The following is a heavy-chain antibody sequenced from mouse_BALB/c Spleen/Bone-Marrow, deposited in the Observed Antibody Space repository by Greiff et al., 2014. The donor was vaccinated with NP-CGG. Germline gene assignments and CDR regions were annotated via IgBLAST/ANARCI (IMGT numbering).Heavy chain of an antibody. Sequence: LQESGSELVRPGASVKLSCKASGYTFTSYWMHWVKQRPGQGLEWIGNIYPGSGSTNYDEKFKSKATLTVDTSSSTAYMRLSSLTSEDSAVYDCIRGGVYYDYDGAWFAYWGQGTLVTVSA. D-gene: IGHD2-4*01. CDR3: IRGGVYYDYDGAWFAY. J-gene: IGHJ3*01. CDR2: IYPGSGST. V-gene: IGHV1S22*01. CDR1: GYTFTSYW.